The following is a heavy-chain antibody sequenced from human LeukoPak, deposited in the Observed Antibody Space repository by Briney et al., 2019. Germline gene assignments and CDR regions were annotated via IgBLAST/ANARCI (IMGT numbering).Heavy chain of an antibody. CDR1: GATFSSYA. CDR3: ARMGELNWAYYYYGMDV. D-gene: IGHD3-16*01. J-gene: IGHJ6*02. V-gene: IGHV1-69*13. Sequence: PVTASGKAPGATFSSYAISWVRKAPGQGLEGMGGTIPIFGTANYAQKFQGRVTITADESTSTAYMELSSLRSEDTAVYYCARMGELNWAYYYYGMDVWGQGTTVTVSS. CDR2: TIPIFGTA.